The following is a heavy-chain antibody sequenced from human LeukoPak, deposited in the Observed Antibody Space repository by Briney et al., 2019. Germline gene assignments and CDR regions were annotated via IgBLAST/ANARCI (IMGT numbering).Heavy chain of an antibody. D-gene: IGHD2/OR15-2a*01. CDR1: GYSISSGYY. V-gene: IGHV4-38-2*02. CDR2: IYYSGST. CDR3: ARGTTNSLCNY. J-gene: IGHJ4*02. Sequence: SETLSLTCTVSGYSISSGYYWGWIRQPPGKGLEWIGSIYYSGSTYYNPSLKSRVTISVDTSKNQFSLKLSSVTAADTAVYYCARGTTNSLCNYWGQGTLVTVSS.